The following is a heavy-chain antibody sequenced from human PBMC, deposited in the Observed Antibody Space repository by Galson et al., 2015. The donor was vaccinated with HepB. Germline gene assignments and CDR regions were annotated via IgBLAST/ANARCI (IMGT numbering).Heavy chain of an antibody. J-gene: IGHJ6*02. D-gene: IGHD6-25*01. V-gene: IGHV3-48*01. CDR1: GFNFTSHS. CDR2: ISSGGTK. CDR3: ARNPASYDYYNMDV. Sequence: SLRLSCAVSGFNFTSHSMNWVRQAPGKGLEWVSYISSGGTKYYADSVKGRFTISRDNAKKSMYLHMGSLRAEDTAIYYCARNPASYDYYNMDVWGQGTTVTVSS.